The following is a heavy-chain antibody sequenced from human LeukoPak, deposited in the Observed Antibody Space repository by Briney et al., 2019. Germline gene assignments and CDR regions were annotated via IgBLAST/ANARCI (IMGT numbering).Heavy chain of an antibody. CDR3: ARKAVYDY. D-gene: IGHD6-19*01. CDR2: MNPNSGDT. V-gene: IGHV1-8*01. CDR1: GYTFTSYD. Sequence: GASVKVSCKASGYTFTSYDINWVRQATGQGLEWMGWMNPNSGDTAYAQNFQGRVTMTRNTSLGTAYMELSSLRSEDTAVYYCARKAVYDYWGHGTLVTVSS. J-gene: IGHJ4*01.